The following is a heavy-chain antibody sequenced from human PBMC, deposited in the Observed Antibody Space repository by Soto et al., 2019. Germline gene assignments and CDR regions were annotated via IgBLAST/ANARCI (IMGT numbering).Heavy chain of an antibody. CDR2: MSERGHRT. J-gene: IGHJ4*02. Sequence: PSLSCAASGFTVSSCAMTWVRQAPGKGLDWVSTMSERGHRTYSADSVKGRFTISRDNSKNTPYLQMNSLRGEDTAVYYCASIAVATRYDYWGQGTPVTVSS. CDR1: GFTVSSCA. V-gene: IGHV3-23*01. D-gene: IGHD6-19*01. CDR3: ASIAVATRYDY.